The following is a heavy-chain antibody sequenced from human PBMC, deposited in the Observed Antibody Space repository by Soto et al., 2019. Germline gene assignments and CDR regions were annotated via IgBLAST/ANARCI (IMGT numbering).Heavy chain of an antibody. CDR3: AHREGIAVAGTNNWFDP. D-gene: IGHD6-19*01. CDR1: GFSLSTSGVG. Sequence: SGPTLVNPTQTLTLTCTFSGFSLSTSGVGVGWIRQPPGKALEWLALIYWDDDKRYSPSLKSRLTITKDTSKNQVVLTMTNMDPVDTATYYCAHREGIAVAGTNNWFDPWGQGTLVTVSS. J-gene: IGHJ5*02. V-gene: IGHV2-5*02. CDR2: IYWDDDK.